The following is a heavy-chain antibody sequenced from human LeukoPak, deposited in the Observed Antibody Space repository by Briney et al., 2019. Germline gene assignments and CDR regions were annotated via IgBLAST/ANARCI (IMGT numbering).Heavy chain of an antibody. CDR1: GGSISSSSYY. CDR2: IYYSGST. Sequence: SETLSLTCTVSGGSISSSSYYWGWIRQPPGKGLEWIGSIYYSGSTYYNPSLKSRVTISVDTSKNQFSLKLSSVTAAGTAVYYCARQSAGDFDYWGQGTLVTVSS. J-gene: IGHJ4*02. CDR3: ARQSAGDFDY. V-gene: IGHV4-39*01. D-gene: IGHD6-13*01.